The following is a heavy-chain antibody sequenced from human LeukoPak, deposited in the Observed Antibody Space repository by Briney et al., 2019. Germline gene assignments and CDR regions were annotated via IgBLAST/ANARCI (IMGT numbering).Heavy chain of an antibody. CDR1: EFTFSNYW. D-gene: IGHD5-24*01. CDR3: AREFGHNRWYFDY. Sequence: GGSLRLSCAASEFTFSNYWMSWVRQAPGKGLEWVANIRQDGNDKKYVDSVKGRFTISRDNSLNTLHLQMNSLKTEDTAVYYCAREFGHNRWYFDYWGQGALVTVSS. V-gene: IGHV3-7*01. J-gene: IGHJ4*02. CDR2: IRQDGNDK.